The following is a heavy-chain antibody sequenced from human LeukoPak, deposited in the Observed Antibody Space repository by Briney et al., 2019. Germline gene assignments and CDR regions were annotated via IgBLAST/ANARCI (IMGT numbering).Heavy chain of an antibody. CDR1: GFTFSSYA. CDR3: ALAVRSSSSA. Sequence: GGSLRLSCAASGFTFSSYAMSWVRQAPGKGLEWVSAISGSGGSTYYAGSVKGRFTISRDNSKNTLYLQMNSLRAEDTAVYYCALAVRSSSSAWGQGTLVTVSS. CDR2: ISGSGGST. D-gene: IGHD6-13*01. J-gene: IGHJ4*02. V-gene: IGHV3-23*01.